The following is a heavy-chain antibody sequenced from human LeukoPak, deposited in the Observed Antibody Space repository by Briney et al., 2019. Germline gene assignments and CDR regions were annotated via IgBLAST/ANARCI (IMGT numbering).Heavy chain of an antibody. CDR1: GYTFTSYG. CDR3: ARSFTVGATTFIFAFDI. J-gene: IGHJ3*02. D-gene: IGHD1-26*01. V-gene: IGHV1-46*01. CDR2: INPSGGST. Sequence: ASVKVSCKASGYTFTSYGISWVRQAPGQGLEWMGIINPSGGSTSYAQKFQGRVTMTRDTSTSTVYMELSSLRSEDTAVHYCARSFTVGATTFIFAFDIWGQGTMVTVSS.